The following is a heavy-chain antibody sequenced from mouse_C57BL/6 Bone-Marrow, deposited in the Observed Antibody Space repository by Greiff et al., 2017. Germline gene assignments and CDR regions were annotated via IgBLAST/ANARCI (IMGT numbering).Heavy chain of an antibody. D-gene: IGHD2-14*01. CDR1: GYTFTSYW. Sequence: QVQLQQPGAELVRPGTSVKLSCKASGYTFTSYWMHWVKQRPGQGLEWIGVIDPSDSYPNYNQKFKGKATLHVATSSSTAYMQLSSLTSEDSAVYDCATYKYDGYYAMDYWGQGTSVTVSS. CDR3: ATYKYDGYYAMDY. V-gene: IGHV1-59*01. CDR2: IDPSDSYP. J-gene: IGHJ4*01.